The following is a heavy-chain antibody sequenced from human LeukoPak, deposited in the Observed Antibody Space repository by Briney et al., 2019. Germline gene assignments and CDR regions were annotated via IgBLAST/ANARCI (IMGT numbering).Heavy chain of an antibody. CDR2: IYRGGTT. J-gene: IGHJ4*02. Sequence: PGGSLRLSCAASGFTLSSYAMSWVRQAPGKGVEWVSVIYRGGTTYSAASVKGRFTISRHNSKNTLYLQMNSLSAEDTAVYYCASPFQYGRWGQGTLVTVSS. V-gene: IGHV3-66*01. D-gene: IGHD2-21*01. CDR1: GFTLSSYA. CDR3: ASPFQYGR.